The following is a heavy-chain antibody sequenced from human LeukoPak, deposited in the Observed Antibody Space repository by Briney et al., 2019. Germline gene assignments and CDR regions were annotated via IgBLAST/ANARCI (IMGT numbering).Heavy chain of an antibody. CDR2: ISYDGRQN. V-gene: IGHV3-30*04. D-gene: IGHD2-8*01. CDR3: VRVYLERLTAGYFDH. Sequence: GRSLRLSCAASGFTFSTYAMNWVRQAPGKGLEWVAVISYDGRQNYYADSVKGRFTISRDNSKNTLYLQMNSPRDEDSAAYYCVRVYLERLTAGYFDHWGQGTWVTVSP. CDR1: GFTFSTYA. J-gene: IGHJ4*02.